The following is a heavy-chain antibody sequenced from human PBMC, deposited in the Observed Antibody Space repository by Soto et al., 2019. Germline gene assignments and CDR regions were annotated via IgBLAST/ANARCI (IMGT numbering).Heavy chain of an antibody. CDR2: IYWDDNE. D-gene: IGHD4-17*01. Sequence: QITLKESGPPLVKPTQTLTLTCTFSGFSLTTQGVHVGWIRQPPGKALEWLALIYWDDNEDYSPSLKNRLTITKDTSKSQVVLTLATVDPVDTATYYCVYRDFGDYFFQFWGQGILVNVSS. V-gene: IGHV2-5*02. J-gene: IGHJ4*02. CDR3: VYRDFGDYFFQF. CDR1: GFSLTTQGVH.